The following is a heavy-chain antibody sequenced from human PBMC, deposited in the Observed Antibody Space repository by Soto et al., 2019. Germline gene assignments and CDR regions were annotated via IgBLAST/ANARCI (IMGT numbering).Heavy chain of an antibody. CDR3: ARDINPLYCSGGSCYPEPNWFDP. CDR2: ISAYNGNT. V-gene: IGHV1-18*01. J-gene: IGHJ5*02. CDR1: GYTFTSYG. D-gene: IGHD2-15*01. Sequence: QVPLVQSGAEVKKPGASVKVSCKASGYTFTSYGISWVRQAPGQGLEWMGWISAYNGNTNYAQKLQGRVTMTTDTSTSTAYMELRSLRSDDTAVYYCARDINPLYCSGGSCYPEPNWFDPWGQGTLVTVSS.